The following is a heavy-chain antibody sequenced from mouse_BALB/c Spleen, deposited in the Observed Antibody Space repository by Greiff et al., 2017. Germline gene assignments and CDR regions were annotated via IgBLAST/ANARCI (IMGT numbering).Heavy chain of an antibody. CDR2: ISDGGSYT. CDR3: AREGYPLAY. D-gene: IGHD2-14*01. V-gene: IGHV5-4*02. J-gene: IGHJ3*01. Sequence: EVKLMESGGGLVKPGGSLKLSCAASGFTFSDYYMYWVRQTPEKRLEWVATISDGGSYTYYPDSVKGRFTISRDNAKNNLYLQMSSLKSEDTAMYYCAREGYPLAYWGQGTLVTVSA. CDR1: GFTFSDYY.